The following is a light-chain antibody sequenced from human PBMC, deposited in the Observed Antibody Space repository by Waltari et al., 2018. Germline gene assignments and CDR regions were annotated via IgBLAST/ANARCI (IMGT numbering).Light chain of an antibody. J-gene: IGLJ1*01. Sequence: QSALTQPASASGSPGHTITISSTGTSSDSGSYKHVSWYQQHPDRAPRLMIYDVSYRPSGISSRFSGSKSGNTASLTISGLQADDEAEYYCSSYTSSSTYVFGTGTKVTVL. V-gene: IGLV2-14*03. CDR1: SSDSGSYKH. CDR2: DVS. CDR3: SSYTSSSTYV.